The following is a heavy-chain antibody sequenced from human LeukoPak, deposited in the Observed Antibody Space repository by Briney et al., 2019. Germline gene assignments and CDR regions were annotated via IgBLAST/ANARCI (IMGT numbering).Heavy chain of an antibody. D-gene: IGHD3-10*01. Sequence: ASVKVSCKASGYTFTSYGISWVRRAPGQGLEWMGWISAYNGNTNYAQKLQGRVTMTTDTSTSTAYMELRSLRSDDTAVYYCARDSTPYYYGSGSYPDYWGQGTLVTVSS. CDR3: ARDSTPYYYGSGSYPDY. CDR2: ISAYNGNT. CDR1: GYTFTSYG. V-gene: IGHV1-18*01. J-gene: IGHJ4*02.